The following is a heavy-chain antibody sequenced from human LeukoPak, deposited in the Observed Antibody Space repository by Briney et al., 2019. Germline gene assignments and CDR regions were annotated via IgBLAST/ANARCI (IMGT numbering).Heavy chain of an antibody. CDR3: ARHRILWWGTAGLNFDY. J-gene: IGHJ4*02. D-gene: IGHD2-21*01. CDR1: GDSISSSNSY. V-gene: IGHV4-39*01. CDR2: IYYSGNT. Sequence: SETLSLTCSVSGDSISSSNSYWGWIRQPPGKGLEWIGSIYYSGNTYYNASLKSRVTIFLDTSKNQFSLKLSSVTAADTAVYYCARHRILWWGTAGLNFDYWGQGTLVTVSS.